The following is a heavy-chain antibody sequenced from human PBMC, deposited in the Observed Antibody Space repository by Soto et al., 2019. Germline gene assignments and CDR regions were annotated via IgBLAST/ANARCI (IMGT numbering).Heavy chain of an antibody. V-gene: IGHV3-53*01. CDR2: IYSGGST. J-gene: IGHJ4*02. Sequence: EVQLVESGGGLIQPGGSLRLSCAASGFTVSDNYMTWVRQAPGKGLEWVSVIYSGGSTYYADSVKGRFTISRYSSKNTLSLQMNSLRAEDTAVYYCAGGLARGLIDSWGQGTLFTVSS. CDR3: AGGLARGLIDS. D-gene: IGHD3-10*01. CDR1: GFTVSDNY.